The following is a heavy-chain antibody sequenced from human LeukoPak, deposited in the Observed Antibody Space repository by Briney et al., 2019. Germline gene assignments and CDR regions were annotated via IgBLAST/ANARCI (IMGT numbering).Heavy chain of an antibody. CDR2: IKQDGSEK. CDR3: VRDDYYDSSGLDY. V-gene: IGHV3-7*01. CDR1: GFTFRSYW. Sequence: GGSLRLSCAASGFTFRSYWMSCVRQAPGKGLEWVANIKQDGSEKYYVDSVKGRFTISRDNAKNSLYLQMNSLRAEDTAVYYCVRDDYYDSSGLDYWGQGALVTVSS. J-gene: IGHJ4*02. D-gene: IGHD3-22*01.